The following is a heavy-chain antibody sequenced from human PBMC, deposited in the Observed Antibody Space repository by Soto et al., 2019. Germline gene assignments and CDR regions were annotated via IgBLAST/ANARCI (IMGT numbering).Heavy chain of an antibody. CDR1: GGSLTGSS. D-gene: IGHD6-13*01. CDR3: ARVGKTSSNEAFDI. CDR2: IYPSGST. Sequence: XTLSLTCTVSGGSLTGSSWSWIRQPPGNGLELIGYIYPSGSTNYNPSLSSRISISINTSKNQFSLKLTYVTAADTSVYYCARVGKTSSNEAFDIWGQGTMVPVS. V-gene: IGHV4-59*01. J-gene: IGHJ3*02.